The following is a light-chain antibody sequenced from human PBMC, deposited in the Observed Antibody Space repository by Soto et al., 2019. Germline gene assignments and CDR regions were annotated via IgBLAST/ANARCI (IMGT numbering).Light chain of an antibody. CDR3: SSYAGSNKR. CDR2: EVS. CDR1: SSDVGGYNY. V-gene: IGLV2-8*01. Sequence: QSALTQPPSASGSPGQSVTISCTGTSSDVGGYNYVSWYQQHPGKAPKLMIYEVSKRPSGVPDRFSGSKSGNTASLTVSGLQAEDEADYYCSSYAGSNKRFGGGTQLTVL. J-gene: IGLJ2*01.